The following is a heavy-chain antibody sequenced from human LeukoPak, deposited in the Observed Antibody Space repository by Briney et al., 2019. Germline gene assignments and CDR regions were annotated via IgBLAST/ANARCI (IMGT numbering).Heavy chain of an antibody. Sequence: ASETLSLTCAVYGGSFSGYYWSWIRQPPGKGLEWIGEINHSGSTNYNPSLKSRVTISVDTSKNQFSLKLSSVTAADTAVYCCASTWIYDILTGYSAFGAFDIWGQGTMVTVSS. CDR2: INHSGST. CDR3: ASTWIYDILTGYSAFGAFDI. D-gene: IGHD3-9*01. CDR1: GGSFSGYY. V-gene: IGHV4-34*01. J-gene: IGHJ3*02.